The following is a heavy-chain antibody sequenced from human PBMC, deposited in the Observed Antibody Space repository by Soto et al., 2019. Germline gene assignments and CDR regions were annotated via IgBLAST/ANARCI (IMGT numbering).Heavy chain of an antibody. J-gene: IGHJ6*02. CDR2: IQYNGYS. V-gene: IGHV4-59*08. D-gene: IGHD3-10*01. CDR1: GGSITNYY. Sequence: QVQLQESGPGLVKPSETLSLTCTVSGGSITNYYCSWFRQPPGKGLEWIGYIQYNGYSAYNLALKRRGPMSMATSKTPFSLMLGSVTATDPAVYFCARHGFGSLHGLVDVWGQGTTVIVSS. CDR3: ARHGFGSLHGLVDV.